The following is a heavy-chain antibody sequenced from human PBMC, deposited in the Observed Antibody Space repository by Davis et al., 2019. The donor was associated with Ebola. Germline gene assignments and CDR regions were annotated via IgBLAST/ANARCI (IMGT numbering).Heavy chain of an antibody. CDR1: GGSISSSNW. V-gene: IGHV4-4*02. CDR2: IYHSGST. Sequence: SETLSLTCAVSGGSISSSNWWSWVRQPPGKGLEWIGEIYHSGSTNYNPSLKSRVTISVDKSKNQFSLKLSSVTAADTAVYYCARENGWLQSGWFDPWGQGTLVTVSS. D-gene: IGHD5-24*01. J-gene: IGHJ5*02. CDR3: ARENGWLQSGWFDP.